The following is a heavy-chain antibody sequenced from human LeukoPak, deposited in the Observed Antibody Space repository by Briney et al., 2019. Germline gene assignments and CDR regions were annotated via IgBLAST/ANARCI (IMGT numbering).Heavy chain of an antibody. Sequence: GRSLRLSCAASGFTFSSYAMHWVRQAPGKGLEWVAVISYDGSNKYYADSVKGRFTISRDNSKNTLYLQMNSLRAEDTAVYYCARDSCGGDCFRWFDPWGQGTLVTVSS. V-gene: IGHV3-30-3*01. CDR2: ISYDGSNK. CDR1: GFTFSSYA. D-gene: IGHD2-21*02. CDR3: ARDSCGGDCFRWFDP. J-gene: IGHJ5*02.